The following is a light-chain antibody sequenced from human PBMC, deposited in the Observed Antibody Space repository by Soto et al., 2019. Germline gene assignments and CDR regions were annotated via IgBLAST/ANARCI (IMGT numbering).Light chain of an antibody. CDR1: SGDVGGYNF. J-gene: IGLJ3*02. CDR3: CSYGGSYTWV. CDR2: DVS. V-gene: IGLV2-11*01. Sequence: QSALTQPASVSGSAGQSITISCTGTSGDVGGYNFVSWYQQHPGKAPTLMIFDVSQRPSGVPDRFSGSKSGNTASLTISGLQADDEADYYCCSYGGSYTWVFGGGTKVTVL.